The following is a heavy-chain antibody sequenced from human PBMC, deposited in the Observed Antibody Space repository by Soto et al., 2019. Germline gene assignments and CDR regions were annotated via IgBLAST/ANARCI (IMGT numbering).Heavy chain of an antibody. Sequence: PGGSLRLSCIASEFTFISSFMGSVRPAPGKGLEWVANINQDGSGTYYVDSVKGRFTISRDNAKNSLYLQMNRLRAEDAAVYYCARYFRGSGRYFVDHWGQGTLVTVS. CDR1: EFTFISSF. CDR2: INQDGSGT. CDR3: ARYFRGSGRYFVDH. J-gene: IGHJ4*02. V-gene: IGHV3-7*03. D-gene: IGHD6-19*01.